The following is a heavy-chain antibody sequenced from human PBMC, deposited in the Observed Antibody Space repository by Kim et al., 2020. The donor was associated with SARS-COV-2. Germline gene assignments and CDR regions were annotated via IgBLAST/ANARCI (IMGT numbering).Heavy chain of an antibody. Sequence: GGSLRLSCAASGFTFTRYWMHWVRQAPGKGLVCISRINSDGSDTTYADSVKGRFTISKDNAKNTLYLQMNSLRAEDTAVYYCTRGSNNENSPWGRGLLVTVSS. D-gene: IGHD2-8*01. CDR3: TRGSNNENSP. J-gene: IGHJ5*02. CDR2: INSDGSDT. CDR1: GFTFTRYW. V-gene: IGHV3-74*01.